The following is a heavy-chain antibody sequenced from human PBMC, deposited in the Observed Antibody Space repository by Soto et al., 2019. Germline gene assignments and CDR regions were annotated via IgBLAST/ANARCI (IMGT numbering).Heavy chain of an antibody. CDR2: ISAYNGNT. Sequence: ASVKVSCKASGGTFSSYGISWVRQAPGQGLEWMGWISAYNGNTNYAQKLQGRVTMTTDTPTSTAYMELRSLRSDDTAVYYCAREVYILTGFDYMDVWGKGTTVTVSS. CDR3: AREVYILTGFDYMDV. D-gene: IGHD3-9*01. V-gene: IGHV1-18*01. J-gene: IGHJ6*03. CDR1: GGTFSSYG.